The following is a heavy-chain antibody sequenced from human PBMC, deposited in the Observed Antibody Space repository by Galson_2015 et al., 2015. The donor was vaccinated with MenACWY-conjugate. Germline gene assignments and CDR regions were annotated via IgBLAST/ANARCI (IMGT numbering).Heavy chain of an antibody. D-gene: IGHD3-10*01. J-gene: IGHJ3*02. Sequence: SLRLSCAASGFTFDTYAMSWVRRAPGKGLEWVSTISGRGGSTYYADSVKGRFTISRDNSKNTLYLQMSSLRAEDTAVYYCAKTIMFRGVLTRIDGFDIWGQGTMVTVSS. CDR2: ISGRGGST. CDR1: GFTFDTYA. V-gene: IGHV3-23*01. CDR3: AKTIMFRGVLTRIDGFDI.